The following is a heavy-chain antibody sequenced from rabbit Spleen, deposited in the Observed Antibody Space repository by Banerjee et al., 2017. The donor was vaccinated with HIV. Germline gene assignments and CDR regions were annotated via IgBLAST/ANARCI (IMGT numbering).Heavy chain of an antibody. D-gene: IGHD8-1*01. CDR2: INIVSGKF. Sequence: QSLAESGGGLVQPEGSLALTCTASGFSFSNNYYMCWVRQAPGKGLEWIACINIVSGKFASAWWTGGRFTTSTSSSTLITLQTTRPAAAEAASFFSAKDFVAVISYDFNLWGPGTLVTVS. CDR1: GFSFSNNYY. V-gene: IGHV1S40*01. J-gene: IGHJ4*01. CDR3: AKDFVAVISYDFNL.